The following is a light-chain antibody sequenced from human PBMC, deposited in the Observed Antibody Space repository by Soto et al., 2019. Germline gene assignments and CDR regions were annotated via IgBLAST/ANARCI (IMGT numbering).Light chain of an antibody. CDR2: GAT. J-gene: IGKJ5*01. CDR1: QSVSSSF. CDR3: QQSVTSPAIT. V-gene: IGKV3-20*01. Sequence: EIVLTQSPGTLSLSPGERATLSCSASQSVSSSFVAWFQQKAGQAPRLLIYGATKRTSGTPDRFSGTGSETAFTLAIRRLEPGDFAVYYCQQSVTSPAITVGPGTRLEIK.